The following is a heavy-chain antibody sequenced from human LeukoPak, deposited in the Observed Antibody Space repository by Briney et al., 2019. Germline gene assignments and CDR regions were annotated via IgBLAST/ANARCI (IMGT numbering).Heavy chain of an antibody. V-gene: IGHV1-2*02. CDR2: INPNSGGT. D-gene: IGHD6-19*01. CDR1: GYTFTGYY. J-gene: IGHJ4*02. Sequence: GASVKVSCKASGYTFTGYYMHWVRQAPGQGLEWMGWINPNSGGTNYAQKFQGRVTMTRDTSISTAYMELSKLSSVTAADTAVYYCASTVAGIGYFDYWGQGTLVTVSS. CDR3: ASTVAGIGYFDY.